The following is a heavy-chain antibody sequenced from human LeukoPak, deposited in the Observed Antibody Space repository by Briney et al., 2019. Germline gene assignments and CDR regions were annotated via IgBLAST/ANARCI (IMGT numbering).Heavy chain of an antibody. CDR1: GFTFSSYA. J-gene: IGHJ4*02. CDR2: ISGSGGST. CDR3: AKGHYYDSSGYYDY. V-gene: IGHV3-23*01. D-gene: IGHD3-22*01. Sequence: PGGSLRLSCAASGFTFSSYAMSWVRQAPGKGLEWVSAISGSGGSTYCADSVKGRFTISRDNSKNTLYLQMNSLRAEDTAVYYCAKGHYYDSSGYYDYWGQGTLVTVSS.